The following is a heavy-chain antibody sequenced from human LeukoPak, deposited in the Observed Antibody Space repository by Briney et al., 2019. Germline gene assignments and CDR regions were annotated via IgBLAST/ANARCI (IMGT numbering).Heavy chain of an antibody. CDR3: ARDRAGSAWYTTSDY. CDR2: ISTYNGNT. Sequence: ASVKVSCKASGYTIISYGISWVRQAPGQGLEWMGWISTYNGNTNYAQKLQGRVTMTTDTSTSRVYMDLRSLRSDDTAVYYCARDRAGSAWYTTSDYWGQGTLVTVSS. CDR1: GYTIISYG. J-gene: IGHJ4*02. D-gene: IGHD6-19*01. V-gene: IGHV1-18*01.